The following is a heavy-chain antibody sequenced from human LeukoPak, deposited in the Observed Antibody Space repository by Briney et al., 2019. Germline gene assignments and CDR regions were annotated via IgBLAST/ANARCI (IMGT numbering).Heavy chain of an antibody. CDR1: GGSISSGDYY. Sequence: PSETLSLTCTVSGGSISSGDYYWSWIRQPPGKGLEWIGYIYYSGSTYYNPSLKSRVTISVDTSKNQFSLKLSSVTAADTAVYYCARWYYDFWSGYYTDYWGQGTLVTVSS. CDR3: ARWYYDFWSGYYTDY. D-gene: IGHD3-3*01. J-gene: IGHJ4*02. CDR2: IYYSGST. V-gene: IGHV4-30-4*02.